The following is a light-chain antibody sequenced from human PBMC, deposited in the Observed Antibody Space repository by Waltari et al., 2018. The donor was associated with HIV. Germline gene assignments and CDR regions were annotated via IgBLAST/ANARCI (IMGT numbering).Light chain of an antibody. J-gene: IGLJ3*02. Sequence: QSVLTQPPSASGTPGQRVVISCSGGSSNPGNNFVSCYQQLPGSTPKLLIYRNDQRPSGVSDRFSGSKSGTSASLAISGLRSEDEADYYCATWDDSLNSFWVFGGGTRVTVL. CDR2: RND. V-gene: IGLV1-47*01. CDR3: ATWDDSLNSFWV. CDR1: SSNPGNNF.